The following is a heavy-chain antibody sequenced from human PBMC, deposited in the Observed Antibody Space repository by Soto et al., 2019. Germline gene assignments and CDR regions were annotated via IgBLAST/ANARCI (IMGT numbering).Heavy chain of an antibody. CDR3: ASHGSGSYYFDY. D-gene: IGHD3-10*01. V-gene: IGHV4-4*02. CDR2: IYHSGST. CDR1: GGSISSSNC. Sequence: SETLSLTCAVSGGSISSSNCWSGFRQPPGKGLEWIGEIYHSGSTNYNPSLKSRVTISVDKSKNQFSLKLSSVTAADTAVYYCASHGSGSYYFDYWGQGTLVTVSS. J-gene: IGHJ4*02.